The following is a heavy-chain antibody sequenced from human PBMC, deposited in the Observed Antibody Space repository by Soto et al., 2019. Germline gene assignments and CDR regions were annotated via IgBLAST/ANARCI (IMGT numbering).Heavy chain of an antibody. CDR3: ARSRLSKHYYDMHGFYKFYGMDV. V-gene: IGHV1-2*05. CDR1: GYTFSGYA. Sequence: QVQLVQSGSEVKKPGASLKVSCKASGYTFSGYAVHWVRRAPGQGLEWMGRINPNTGGTNYAQKLQGRVTVTRDPFISTAYLELSSVKSDDTDVYFCARSRLSKHYYDMHGFYKFYGMDVWGQGTTVTVSS. CDR2: INPNTGGT. D-gene: IGHD3-22*01. J-gene: IGHJ6*02.